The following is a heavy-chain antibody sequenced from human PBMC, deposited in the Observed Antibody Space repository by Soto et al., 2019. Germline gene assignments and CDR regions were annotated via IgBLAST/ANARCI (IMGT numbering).Heavy chain of an antibody. Sequence: SVKVSCKASGVTFSRQDMRWVRQAPGQGLEWMGGIISIFGTPQYAEKFQDRVTITADESTSTATMELSSLTSEDMAVYYCATNEGRDGYSFDYWGQGTLVTVSS. V-gene: IGHV1-69*13. J-gene: IGHJ4*02. CDR1: GVTFSRQD. D-gene: IGHD5-12*01. CDR3: ATNEGRDGYSFDY. CDR2: IISIFGTP.